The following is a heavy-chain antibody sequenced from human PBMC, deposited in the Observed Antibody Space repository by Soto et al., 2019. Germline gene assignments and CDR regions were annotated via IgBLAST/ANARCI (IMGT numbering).Heavy chain of an antibody. CDR2: VWADGHNK. Sequence: QVQLVESGGGVVQPGGSLRLSCAASGLIFSDLGIHWVRQAPGKGLEWAAVVWADGHNKFYSDSVKGRFAVSRDNSRHRVDEQMSHLRAEDRDVYACEREGPLPGTGPFAIWGQGTMVPVSS. V-gene: IGHV3-33*01. J-gene: IGHJ3*02. D-gene: IGHD3-10*01. CDR3: EREGPLPGTGPFAI. CDR1: GLIFSDLG.